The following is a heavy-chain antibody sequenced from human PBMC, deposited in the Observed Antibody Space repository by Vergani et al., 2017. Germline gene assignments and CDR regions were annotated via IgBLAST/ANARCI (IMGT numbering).Heavy chain of an antibody. CDR1: GGSISSSNW. V-gene: IGHV4-4*02. Sequence: QVQLQESGPGLVKPSGTLSLTCAVSGGSISSSNWWSWVRQPPGKGLEWIGEIYHSGSTNYNPSLKSRVTISVDKSKNQFSLKLCFVTAADTAVYYCARKGTNSGSYYEGDYYYYYMDVWGKGTTVTVSS. J-gene: IGHJ6*03. CDR2: IYHSGST. CDR3: ARKGTNSGSYYEGDYYYYYMDV. D-gene: IGHD3-10*01.